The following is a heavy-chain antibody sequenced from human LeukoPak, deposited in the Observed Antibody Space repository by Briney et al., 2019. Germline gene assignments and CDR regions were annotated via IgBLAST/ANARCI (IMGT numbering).Heavy chain of an antibody. CDR2: IIPIFGTA. Sequence: SVKVSCKASGGTFSSYAISWVRQAPGQGLEWMGGIIPIFGTANCAQKFQGRVTITTDESTSTAYMELSSLRSEDTAVYYCARGRIAAAEEYYYMDVWGKGTTVTVSS. CDR3: ARGRIAAAEEYYYMDV. CDR1: GGTFSSYA. D-gene: IGHD6-13*01. V-gene: IGHV1-69*05. J-gene: IGHJ6*03.